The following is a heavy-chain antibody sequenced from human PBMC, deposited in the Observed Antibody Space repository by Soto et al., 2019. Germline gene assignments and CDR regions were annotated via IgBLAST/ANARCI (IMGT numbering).Heavy chain of an antibody. CDR3: ATGTYFDY. CDR1: GFTFSRYG. J-gene: IGHJ4*02. V-gene: IGHV3-30*03. D-gene: IGHD1-1*01. CDR2: ISLDGSNK. Sequence: QVQLVESGGAVVQPGRSLRLSCAASGFTFSRYGMHWVRQAPGKGLEWVAVISLDGSNKDYVNSVKGQFTISRDNSKNTLYLQMNSLRAEDTAVYYCATGTYFDYWGQGTLVSVSS.